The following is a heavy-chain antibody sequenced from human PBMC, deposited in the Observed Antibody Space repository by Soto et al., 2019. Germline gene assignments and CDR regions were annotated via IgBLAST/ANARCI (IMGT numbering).Heavy chain of an antibody. CDR3: ARHHDS. CDR1: GGSISGGCYY. CDR2: IYYSGST. J-gene: IGHJ4*02. V-gene: IGHV4-31*03. Sequence: PSETQCLTCTVSGGSISGGCYYWSWIRQHPGKGLEWIGYIYYSGSTYYNPSLKSRVTISVDTSKNPFSLKLSSVTAADTAVYYCARHHDSWGQGTLVTVSS.